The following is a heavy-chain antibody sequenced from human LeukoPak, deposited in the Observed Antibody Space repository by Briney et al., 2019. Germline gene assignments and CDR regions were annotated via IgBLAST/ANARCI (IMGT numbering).Heavy chain of an antibody. J-gene: IGHJ1*01. V-gene: IGHV5-51*01. CDR2: IYPGDSDT. CDR1: GYSFTSYW. Sequence: GESLKISCKGSGYSFTSYWIGWVRQMPGKGLDWMGIIYPGDSDTRYSPSFQGQVTISADKSISTAYLQWSSLKASDTAMYYCARLHYDSSGYYYSATAEYFQHWGQGTLVTVSS. D-gene: IGHD3-22*01. CDR3: ARLHYDSSGYYYSATAEYFQH.